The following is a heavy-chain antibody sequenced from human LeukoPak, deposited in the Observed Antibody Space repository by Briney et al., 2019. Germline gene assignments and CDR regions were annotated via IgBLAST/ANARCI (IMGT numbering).Heavy chain of an antibody. V-gene: IGHV1-69*13. CDR1: GGTFRSYA. Sequence: ASVKVSCKASGGTFRSYAINWVRQAPGQGLEWMGGIIPIFGTANYAQKFQGRVTITADEPTSTAYMELSSLRSEDTAVYYCARGGIPTYYYDSSGYGMLGYWGQGTLVTVSS. J-gene: IGHJ4*02. CDR2: IIPIFGTA. D-gene: IGHD3-22*01. CDR3: ARGGIPTYYYDSSGYGMLGY.